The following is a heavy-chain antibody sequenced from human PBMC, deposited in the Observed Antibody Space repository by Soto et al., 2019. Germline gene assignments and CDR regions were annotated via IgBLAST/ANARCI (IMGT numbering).Heavy chain of an antibody. D-gene: IGHD6-13*01. Sequence: PSETLSLTCTVSGGSVSSGNDYWSWIRQPPGKGLEWIGYIYRSGSTNYNPSLKSRLTISGDTSKNQFSLKLSSVTAADTAVYYCAGDERSSSWYPNLYYYYYGMDVWGQGTTVTVSS. CDR1: GGSVSSGNDY. CDR3: AGDERSSSWYPNLYYYYYGMDV. J-gene: IGHJ6*02. V-gene: IGHV4-61*01. CDR2: IYRSGST.